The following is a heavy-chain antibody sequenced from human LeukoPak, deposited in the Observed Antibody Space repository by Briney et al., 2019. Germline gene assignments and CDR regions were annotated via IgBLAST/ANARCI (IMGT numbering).Heavy chain of an antibody. Sequence: SSGINIYYADSVKGRFTISRDNAKNSLYLQMNSLRAEDTAVNYCARAAAGTGGPYYYYMDVWGKGTTVTVSS. D-gene: IGHD6-13*01. J-gene: IGHJ6*03. V-gene: IGHV3-11*01. CDR2: SSGINI. CDR3: ARAAAGTGGPYYYYMDV.